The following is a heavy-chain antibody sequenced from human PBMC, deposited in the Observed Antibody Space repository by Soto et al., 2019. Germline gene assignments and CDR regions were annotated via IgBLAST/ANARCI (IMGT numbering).Heavy chain of an antibody. D-gene: IGHD2-2*01. J-gene: IGHJ5*02. V-gene: IGHV3-49*03. Sequence: TVGSLRLSCTASGCTFGDYAMSWFLQAPGKGLEWVGFIRSKAYGGTTEYAASVKGRFTISRDDSKSIAYLQMNSLKTEDTAVYYCTRIVVPAAKAKWFDPWGQGTLVTVSS. CDR3: TRIVVPAAKAKWFDP. CDR1: GCTFGDYA. CDR2: IRSKAYGGTT.